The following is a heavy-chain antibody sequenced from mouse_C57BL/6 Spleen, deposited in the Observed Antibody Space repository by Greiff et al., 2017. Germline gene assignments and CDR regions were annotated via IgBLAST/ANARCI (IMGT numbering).Heavy chain of an antibody. Sequence: VQLQQSGPELVKPGASVKISCKASGYAFSTSWRNWLKQRHGKGLDGIGRFYPGDGDTNYNGKFKGKATLTADKSSSSAYMQLSSLTSEDSAVYFCAKLTRMYYFYYWGQGTTLTVAS. CDR2: FYPGDGDT. CDR3: AKLTRMYYFYY. V-gene: IGHV1-82*01. D-gene: IGHD4-1*01. CDR1: GYAFSTSW. J-gene: IGHJ2*01.